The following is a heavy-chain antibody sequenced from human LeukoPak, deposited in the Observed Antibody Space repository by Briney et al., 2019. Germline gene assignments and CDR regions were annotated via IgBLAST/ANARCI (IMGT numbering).Heavy chain of an antibody. V-gene: IGHV3-74*01. Sequence: PGGSLRLSCAASGLTFSSYWMHWVRQAPGKGLVWLPRINSDGSSTTYADSVQGRLTISRDNAKNTLYLQMNSLRAEDTAVYYCTRNFEYWGQGTLVTVSS. CDR2: INSDGSST. CDR1: GLTFSSYW. J-gene: IGHJ4*02. CDR3: TRNFEY.